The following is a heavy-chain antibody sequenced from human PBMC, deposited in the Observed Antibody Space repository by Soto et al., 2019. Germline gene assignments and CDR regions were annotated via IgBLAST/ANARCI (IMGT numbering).Heavy chain of an antibody. V-gene: IGHV4-34*01. CDR3: ARVSCSGGSCYLTSRYNYYVMDV. J-gene: IGHJ6*02. CDR2: ITHSGTT. Sequence: SGTLSLSCAVHCASFSGYYCIWVLQSPGKGLECSGEITHSGTTNYSPSLKSQVTISVDTSNNHFFLSLRFVTAADTGVYYFARVSCSGGSCYLTSRYNYYVMDVWGQATTVTV. D-gene: IGHD2-15*01. CDR1: CASFSGYY.